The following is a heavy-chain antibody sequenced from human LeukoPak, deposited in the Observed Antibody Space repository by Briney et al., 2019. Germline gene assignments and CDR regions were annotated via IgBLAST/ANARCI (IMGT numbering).Heavy chain of an antibody. J-gene: IGHJ6*02. CDR1: GFTFSSYE. D-gene: IGHD2/OR15-2a*01. CDR2: IASGGGANR. CDR3: ARIGTTTRGPAGLDV. Sequence: GGSLGLSCAASGFTFSSYEMNWVRQAPGKGLEWVSYIASGGGANRFYSESVKGRFTISRDNAKNSLYLHMNSLRAEDTGVYYCARIGTTTRGPAGLDVWGQGTTVTVSS. V-gene: IGHV3-48*03.